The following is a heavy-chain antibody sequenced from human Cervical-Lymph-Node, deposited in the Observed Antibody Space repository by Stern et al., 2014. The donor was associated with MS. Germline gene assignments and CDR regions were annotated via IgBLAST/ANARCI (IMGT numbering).Heavy chain of an antibody. CDR2: IYHSGST. V-gene: IGHV4-30-2*01. CDR1: GGSISSCGFS. J-gene: IGHJ3*02. D-gene: IGHD4-17*01. CDR3: ARSSTVTPNAFDI. Sequence: QVQLQESGSGLVKPSQTLSLTCAVSGGSISSCGFSWLCLRQPPGQDLEWFGYIYHSGSTYDNPSLKSRVTISVDRSKNQFSLKLSSVTAADTAVYYCARSSTVTPNAFDIWGQGTMVTVSS.